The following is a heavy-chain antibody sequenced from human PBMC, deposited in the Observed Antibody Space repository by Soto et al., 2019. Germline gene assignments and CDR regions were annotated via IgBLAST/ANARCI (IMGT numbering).Heavy chain of an antibody. CDR2: INHSGST. CDR3: ARHGTGSGNYYYYYMDV. J-gene: IGHJ6*03. CDR1: GGSFSGYY. D-gene: IGHD1-1*01. Sequence: PSETLSLTCAVYGGSFSGYYWSWIRQPPGKGLEWIGEINHSGSTNYNPSLKSRVTISVDTSKNQFSLKLSSVTAADTAVYYCARHGTGSGNYYYYYMDVWGKGTTVTVSS. V-gene: IGHV4-34*01.